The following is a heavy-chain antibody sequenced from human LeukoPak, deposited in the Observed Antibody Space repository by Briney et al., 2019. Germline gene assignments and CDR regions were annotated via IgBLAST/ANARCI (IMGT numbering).Heavy chain of an antibody. CDR1: GFPFSSKW. V-gene: IGHV3-7*01. CDR3: ARGRGWVDH. D-gene: IGHD3-16*01. CDR2: IQPDGSEQ. J-gene: IGHJ4*02. Sequence: GGSLRLSCAASGFPFSSKWMSWVRQAPGKGLEWLGNIQPDGSEQYPVDSVKGRFTISRDDARNSVFLQLTRLRADDTALYYCARGRGWVDHWGQGTLVTVSS.